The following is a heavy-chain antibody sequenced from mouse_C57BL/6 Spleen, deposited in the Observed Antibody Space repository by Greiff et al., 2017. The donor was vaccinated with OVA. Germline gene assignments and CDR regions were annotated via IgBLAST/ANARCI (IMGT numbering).Heavy chain of an antibody. Sequence: EVQGVESGGGLVKPGGSLKLSCAASGFTFSSYAMSWVRQTPEKRLEWVATISDGGSYTYYPDNVKGRFTISRDNAKNNLYLQMSHLKSEDTAMYYCARDVVHFDYWGQGTTLTVSS. D-gene: IGHD1-1*02. V-gene: IGHV5-4*01. CDR2: ISDGGSYT. J-gene: IGHJ2*01. CDR3: ARDVVHFDY. CDR1: GFTFSSYA.